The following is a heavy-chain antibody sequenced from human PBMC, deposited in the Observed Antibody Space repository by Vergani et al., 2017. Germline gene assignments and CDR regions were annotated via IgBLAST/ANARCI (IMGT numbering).Heavy chain of an antibody. D-gene: IGHD2-21*02. Sequence: EVQLVESGGVVVQPGGSLRLSCAASGFTFDDYTMHWVRQAPGKGLEWVSLISWDGGSTYYADSVKGRFTISRDNSKNSLYLQMNSLRTEDTALYYCAKEAGYCGGDRRYGMDVWGQGTTVTVSS. CDR3: AKEAGYCGGDRRYGMDV. V-gene: IGHV3-43*01. J-gene: IGHJ6*02. CDR1: GFTFDDYT. CDR2: ISWDGGST.